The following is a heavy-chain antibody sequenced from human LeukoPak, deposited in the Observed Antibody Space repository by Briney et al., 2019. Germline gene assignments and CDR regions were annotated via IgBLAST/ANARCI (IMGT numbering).Heavy chain of an antibody. CDR1: GFTFSSYW. J-gene: IGHJ4*02. CDR2: IKQDGSEK. D-gene: IGHD6-19*01. V-gene: IGHV3-7*01. CDR3: ARIDSSGWYSRGY. Sequence: GGSLRLSCAASGFTFSSYWMSWVRQAPGKGLEWVANIKQDGSEKYYVDSVKGRFTISRDNAKNSLYPHMNSLRAEDTAVYYCARIDSSGWYSRGYWGQGTLVTVSS.